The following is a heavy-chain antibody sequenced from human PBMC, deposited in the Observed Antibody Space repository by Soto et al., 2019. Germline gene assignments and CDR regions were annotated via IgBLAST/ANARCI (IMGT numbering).Heavy chain of an antibody. CDR1: GFTFSSYA. V-gene: IGHV3-30-3*01. CDR3: ARDRVGATSVNFDY. J-gene: IGHJ4*02. CDR2: ISYDGSNK. D-gene: IGHD1-26*01. Sequence: QVQLVESGGGVVQPGRSLRLSCAASGFTFSSYAMHWVRQAPGKGLEWVAVISYDGSNKYYADSVKGRFTISRDNSKNTLYLQMNSLIAEDTAVYYCARDRVGATSVNFDYWGQGTLVTVSS.